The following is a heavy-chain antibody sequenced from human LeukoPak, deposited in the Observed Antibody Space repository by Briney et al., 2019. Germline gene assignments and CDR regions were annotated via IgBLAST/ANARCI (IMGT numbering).Heavy chain of an antibody. V-gene: IGHV4-39*01. Sequence: SETLSLTCTVSGGSISSSSYYWGWIRQPPGKGLEWIGSIYYSGSTYYNPSLKSRVTISVDTSKNQFSLKLSSVTAADTAVYYCARPTPTAVDYWGQGTLVTVSS. CDR1: GGSISSSSYY. CDR3: ARPTPTAVDY. CDR2: IYYSGST. J-gene: IGHJ4*02.